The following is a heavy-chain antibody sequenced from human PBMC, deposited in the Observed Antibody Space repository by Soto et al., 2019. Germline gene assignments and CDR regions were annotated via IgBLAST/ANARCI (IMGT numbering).Heavy chain of an antibody. J-gene: IGHJ6*02. CDR3: ARGVRPDYYYGMDV. CDR2: ISYDGSNK. CDR1: GFTFSSYA. V-gene: IGHV3-30-3*01. Sequence: PGGSLSLSCASSGFTFSSYAMHWVRQAPGKGLEWVAVISYDGSNKYYADSVKGRFNISRDNSKNTLYLQLTSLRADDTVVYYCARGVRPDYYYGMDVWGQGTRVTVSS.